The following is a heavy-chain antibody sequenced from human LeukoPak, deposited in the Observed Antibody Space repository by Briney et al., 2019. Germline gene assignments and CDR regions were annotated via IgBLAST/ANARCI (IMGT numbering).Heavy chain of an antibody. J-gene: IGHJ4*02. V-gene: IGHV3-30*18. CDR2: ISYDGSNK. D-gene: IGHD1-26*01. CDR3: AKARTFYSGSYDY. CDR1: GFPFSSYG. Sequence: GGSLRLSCAASGFPFSSYGMHWVRQAPGKGLEWVAVISYDGSNKYYADSVKGRFTISRDNSKNTLYLQMNSLRAEDTAVYYCAKARTFYSGSYDYWGQGTLVTVSS.